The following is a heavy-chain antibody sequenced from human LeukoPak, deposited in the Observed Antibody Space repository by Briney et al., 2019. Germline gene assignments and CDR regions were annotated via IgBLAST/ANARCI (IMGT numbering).Heavy chain of an antibody. CDR3: AKEGYYDSSGLYYFDY. J-gene: IGHJ4*02. CDR2: IYYSGST. V-gene: IGHV4-39*07. D-gene: IGHD3-22*01. Sequence: SGTLSLTCTVSGGSISSYYWSWIRQPPGKGLEWIGSIYYSGSTYYNPSLKSRVTISVDTSKNQFSLKLSSVTATDTAVYYCAKEGYYDSSGLYYFDYWGQGTLVTVSS. CDR1: GGSISSYY.